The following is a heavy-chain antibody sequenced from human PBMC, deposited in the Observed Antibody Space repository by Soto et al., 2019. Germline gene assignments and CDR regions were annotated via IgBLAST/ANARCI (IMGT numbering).Heavy chain of an antibody. CDR3: AREEGITFDY. CDR1: GGSISSYY. D-gene: IGHD1-20*01. J-gene: IGHJ4*02. CDR2: IYYSGSN. V-gene: IGHV4-59*01. Sequence: QVQLQESGPGLVKPSETLSLTCTVSGGSISSYYWSWIRQPPGKGLEWIGYIYYSGSNNYNPSLKRRVTISVDTSKNQFSLKLTSVTAADTAVYYCAREEGITFDYWGQGTLVTVSS.